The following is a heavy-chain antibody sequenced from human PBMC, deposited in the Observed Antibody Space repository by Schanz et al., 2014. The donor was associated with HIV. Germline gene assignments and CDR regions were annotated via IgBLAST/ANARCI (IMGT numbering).Heavy chain of an antibody. D-gene: IGHD1-20*01. J-gene: IGHJ6*02. V-gene: IGHV3-23*04. CDR3: AKTSITLGMDV. CDR2: ISGGSGST. CDR1: GLTFSTYA. Sequence: EVQLVESGGGLVKPGGSLRLSCEASGLTFSTYAMSWVRQAPGKGLEWVSSISGGSGSTFYADSVKGRFTISRVNSKNTLYLQMNSLRAEDTAIYYCAKTSITLGMDVWGQGTTVTVSS.